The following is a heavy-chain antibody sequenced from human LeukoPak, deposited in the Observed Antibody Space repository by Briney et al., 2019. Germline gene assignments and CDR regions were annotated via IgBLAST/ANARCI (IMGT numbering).Heavy chain of an antibody. CDR1: GASISSHY. Sequence: KPSDTLSLTCSVSGASISSHYWSWIRQPPGKGLEWIGYIHYSGRTNCNPSLKSRVTISLDTSKNQFSLKLTSVTAADTAVYYCSRAGTGFNIRGAYWGQGTLVTVSS. CDR2: IHYSGRT. J-gene: IGHJ4*02. V-gene: IGHV4-59*11. CDR3: SRAGTGFNIRGAY. D-gene: IGHD1-14*01.